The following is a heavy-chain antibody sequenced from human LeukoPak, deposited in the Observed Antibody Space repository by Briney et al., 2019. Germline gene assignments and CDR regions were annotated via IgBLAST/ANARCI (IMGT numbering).Heavy chain of an antibody. J-gene: IGHJ1*01. CDR3: AREYYYDSSGYPGH. CDR1: GGSISSSSYY. Sequence: SETLSLTCTVSGGSISSSSYYWGWIRQPPGKGLEWIGSIYYSGSTYYNPSLKSRVTISVDTSKNQFSLKLSSVTAADTAVYYCAREYYYDSSGYPGHWGQGTLVTVSS. CDR2: IYYSGST. V-gene: IGHV4-39*07. D-gene: IGHD3-22*01.